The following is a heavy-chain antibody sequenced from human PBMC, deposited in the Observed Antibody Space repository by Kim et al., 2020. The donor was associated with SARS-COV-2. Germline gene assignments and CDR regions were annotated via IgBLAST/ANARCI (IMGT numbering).Heavy chain of an antibody. J-gene: IGHJ6*02. Sequence: GGSLRLSCAASGFTFSSYSMNWVRQAPGKGLEWVSYISSSSTIYYADSVKGRFTISRDNAKNSLYLQMNSLRDEDTAVYYCARGFSAEGVLQGMDVWGQGTTVTVSS. D-gene: IGHD4-4*01. V-gene: IGHV3-48*02. CDR2: ISSSSTI. CDR1: GFTFSSYS. CDR3: ARGFSAEGVLQGMDV.